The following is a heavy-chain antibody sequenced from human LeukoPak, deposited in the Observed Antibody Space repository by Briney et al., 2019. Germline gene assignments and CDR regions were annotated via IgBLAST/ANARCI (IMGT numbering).Heavy chain of an antibody. Sequence: TSETLSLTCTVSGDSISNFYWSWIRQPPGKGLEWIGSIYYSGNTYYNASLKSQVSISIDTSKNQFSLRLTSVTAADTAVYYCARQTGSGLFILPGGQGTLVTVSS. CDR1: GDSISNFY. J-gene: IGHJ4*02. CDR2: IYYSGNT. V-gene: IGHV4-39*01. D-gene: IGHD3/OR15-3a*01. CDR3: ARQTGSGLFILP.